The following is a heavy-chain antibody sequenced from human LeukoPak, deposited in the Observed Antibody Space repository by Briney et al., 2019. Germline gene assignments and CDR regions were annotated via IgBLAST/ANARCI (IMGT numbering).Heavy chain of an antibody. CDR3: ARGLAGRASGAVYFDL. V-gene: IGHV4-59*01. CDR1: GGSFSY. D-gene: IGHD3-16*01. Sequence: SETLSLTCIVSGGSFSYLSWIRQPPGKGLEWIGIIYDHGRTEYNPSLKSRVSISVDTSKNQVSLRLNSETPADTAVYYCARGLAGRASGAVYFDLWGRGALVTVSS. CDR2: IYDHGRT. J-gene: IGHJ2*01.